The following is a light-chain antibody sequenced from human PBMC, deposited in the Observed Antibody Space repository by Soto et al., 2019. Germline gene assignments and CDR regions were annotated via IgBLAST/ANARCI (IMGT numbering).Light chain of an antibody. CDR2: EVT. CDR1: SSDVGGYNF. Sequence: QSALTQTASVSGSPGQSITISCTGTSSDVGGYNFVSWYQQHPGKAPKLIIHEVTNRPSGVSGRFSGSKSGNTAFLTISGLQAEDEAVYYCCSHSSSITWMFGGGTEVTVL. J-gene: IGLJ3*02. V-gene: IGLV2-14*03. CDR3: CSHSSSITWM.